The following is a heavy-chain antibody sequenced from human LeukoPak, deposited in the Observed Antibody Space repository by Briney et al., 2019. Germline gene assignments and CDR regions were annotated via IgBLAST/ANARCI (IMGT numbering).Heavy chain of an antibody. J-gene: IGHJ4*02. CDR1: RFTFDDYG. Sequence: GGSLRLSCAASRFTFDDYGISWVRQAPRTGLERVSGINCNGGSTGYADSVKGRFTISRDNAKNTLYLQMNSLRAEDTAVYYCARPLSGYSSSLGYWGQGTLGTVSS. V-gene: IGHV3-20*04. D-gene: IGHD6-6*01. CDR2: INCNGGST. CDR3: ARPLSGYSSSLGY.